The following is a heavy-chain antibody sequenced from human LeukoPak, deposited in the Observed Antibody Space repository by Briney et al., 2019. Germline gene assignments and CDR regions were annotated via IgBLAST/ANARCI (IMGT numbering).Heavy chain of an antibody. CDR2: ISSSSSYI. V-gene: IGHV3-21*01. J-gene: IGHJ3*02. D-gene: IGHD1-26*01. Sequence: PGGSLRLSCAASGFTFSSYSMNWVRQAPGKGLEWVSSISSSSSYIYYADSVKGRFTISRDNAKNSLYLQMNSLRAEDTAVYYCAREGELPPRGAFDIWGQGTMVTVSS. CDR3: AREGELPPRGAFDI. CDR1: GFTFSSYS.